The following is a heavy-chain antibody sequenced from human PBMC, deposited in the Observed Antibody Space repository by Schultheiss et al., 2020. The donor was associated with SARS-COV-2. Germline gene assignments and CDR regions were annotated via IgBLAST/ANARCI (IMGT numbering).Heavy chain of an antibody. V-gene: IGHV3-33*08. Sequence: GGSLRLSCAASGFTFSSYWMSWVRQAPGKGLEWVAVIWYDGSNKYYADSVKGRFTISRDNSKNTLYLQMNSLRAEDTAVYYCASVWGIVIVPAAIDYWGQGTLVTVSS. CDR3: ASVWGIVIVPAAIDY. CDR1: GFTFSSYW. J-gene: IGHJ4*02. CDR2: IWYDGSNK. D-gene: IGHD2-2*02.